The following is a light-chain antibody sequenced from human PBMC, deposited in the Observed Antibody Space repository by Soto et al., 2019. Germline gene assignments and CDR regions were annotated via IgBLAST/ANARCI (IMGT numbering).Light chain of an antibody. Sequence: EIVLTQSPGTLSLSPGERATLSCRASQSVSVNYLAWYQQRPGQAPRLLIYGASSRATGIPDRFRGSGSGTDFTLTISRLEPEDSAVYYCQQHGSSPWTFGQGTKVEIK. CDR3: QQHGSSPWT. CDR1: QSVSVNY. J-gene: IGKJ1*01. CDR2: GAS. V-gene: IGKV3-20*01.